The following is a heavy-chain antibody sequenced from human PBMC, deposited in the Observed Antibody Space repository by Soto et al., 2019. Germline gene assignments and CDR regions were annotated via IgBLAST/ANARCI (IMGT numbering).Heavy chain of an antibody. CDR3: ARAYGSGSYYSGGLNWFDP. J-gene: IGHJ5*02. Sequence: SETLSLTCTVSGGSISTSNYYWGWVRQPPGKGLDWIGNIYYSGTTYYNPSLKSRVTISVDTSKNQFSLKLSSVTAADTAVYYCARAYGSGSYYSGGLNWFDPWGQGTLVTVSS. V-gene: IGHV4-39*01. CDR2: IYYSGTT. CDR1: GGSISTSNYY. D-gene: IGHD3-10*01.